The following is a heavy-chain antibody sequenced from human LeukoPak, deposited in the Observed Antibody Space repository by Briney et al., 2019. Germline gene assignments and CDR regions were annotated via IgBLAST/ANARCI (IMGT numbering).Heavy chain of an antibody. CDR2: IIPIFGTA. Sequence: SVKVSCKASGGTFSSYAISWVRQAPGQGLEWMGGIIPIFGTANYAQKFQGRVTITADESTSTAYMELSSLRSEDTAVYYCARERDFEYSSSSFDYWGQGTLVTVSS. D-gene: IGHD6-6*01. CDR1: GGTFSSYA. J-gene: IGHJ4*02. CDR3: ARERDFEYSSSSFDY. V-gene: IGHV1-69*13.